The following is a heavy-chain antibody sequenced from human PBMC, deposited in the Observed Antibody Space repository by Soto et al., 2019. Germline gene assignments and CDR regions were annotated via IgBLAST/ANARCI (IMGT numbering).Heavy chain of an antibody. V-gene: IGHV4-4*07. CDR2: IYNSGST. D-gene: IGHD3-22*01. CDR1: GGSISSYY. CDR3: AREVGSYYDSSGYYDY. J-gene: IGHJ4*02. Sequence: ESLPATYPVSGGSISSYYWRCIRPPVGKGLEWIGRIYNSGSTNYNNSLKSRVTMSVDTYKNQFSLKLSSATAADTAVYYCAREVGSYYDSSGYYDYWGQGTRLTVS.